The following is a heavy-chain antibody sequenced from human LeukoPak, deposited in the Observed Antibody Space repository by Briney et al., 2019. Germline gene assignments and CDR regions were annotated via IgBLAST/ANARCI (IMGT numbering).Heavy chain of an antibody. CDR1: GYSISSGYY. CDR3: ARHINSGWYLGAFDV. CDR2: IYHSGST. J-gene: IGHJ3*01. V-gene: IGHV4-38-2*02. Sequence: SETLSLTCTVSGYSISSGYYWGWLRQPPGKGLEWIGSIYHSGSTYYNPSLKSRVTISVDTSKNQFSLKLSSVTAADTAVYYCARHINSGWYLGAFDVWGQGKMVTVSS. D-gene: IGHD6-19*01.